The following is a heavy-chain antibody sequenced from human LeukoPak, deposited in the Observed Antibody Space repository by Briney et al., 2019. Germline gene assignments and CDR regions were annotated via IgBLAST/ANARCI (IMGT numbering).Heavy chain of an antibody. Sequence: SETLSLTCTVSGGSISSYYWSWIRQPPGKGLEWIGYIYYSGTTNYNPSLKSRVTISVDTSKNQFSLKLSSVTAADTAVYYCVRHNSSSWYFPLTNYFDYWGQGTLVTVSS. CDR3: VRHNSSSWYFPLTNYFDY. J-gene: IGHJ4*02. V-gene: IGHV4-59*01. CDR2: IYYSGTT. D-gene: IGHD6-13*01. CDR1: GGSISSYY.